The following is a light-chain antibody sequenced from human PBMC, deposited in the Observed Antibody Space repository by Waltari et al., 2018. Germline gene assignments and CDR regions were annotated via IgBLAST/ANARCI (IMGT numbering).Light chain of an antibody. J-gene: IGKJ1*01. CDR3: QQYNSEPWT. V-gene: IGKV1-5*01. CDR2: KAS. CDR1: QSISSW. Sequence: DIQMTQSPSSLSASVGDKVTITCQASQSISSWLAWYQQTPGKAPKPLIFKASSLESEVPSRFSGSGSGTDFTLTISSLEPEDFATYYCQQYNSEPWTFGQGTKVEIK.